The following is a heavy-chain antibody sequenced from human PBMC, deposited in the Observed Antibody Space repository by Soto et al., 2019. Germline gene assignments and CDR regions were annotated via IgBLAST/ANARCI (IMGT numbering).Heavy chain of an antibody. Sequence: EASVKVSCKASGYTFTKYGISWVRQAPGQGLEWMGWISGYNGNTNYAQKYQGRITMTIDTSTTTAYMELGSLTSDDTAVYYCAKARGAGSWYALDAFDIWGQGTMVTVSS. V-gene: IGHV1-18*01. CDR1: GYTFTKYG. CDR2: ISGYNGNT. J-gene: IGHJ3*02. D-gene: IGHD6-13*01. CDR3: AKARGAGSWYALDAFDI.